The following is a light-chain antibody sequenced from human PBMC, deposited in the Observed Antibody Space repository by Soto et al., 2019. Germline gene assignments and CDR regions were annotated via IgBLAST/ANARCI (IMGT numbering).Light chain of an antibody. J-gene: IGLJ1*01. CDR2: EVT. Sequence: QSALTQPASVSGSPGQSIAISCSGSSSDLGIYNYVSWYQQHPGKVPKLIIFEVTNRPSGVSTRFSASKSGNTASLTISGLQAEDEADYYCSSYTSSSTRVFGTGTKVTVL. CDR3: SSYTSSSTRV. V-gene: IGLV2-14*01. CDR1: SSDLGIYNY.